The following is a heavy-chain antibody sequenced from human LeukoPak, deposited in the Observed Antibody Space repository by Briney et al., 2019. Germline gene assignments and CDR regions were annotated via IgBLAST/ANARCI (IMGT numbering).Heavy chain of an antibody. D-gene: IGHD3-3*01. CDR1: GFTFSSYW. Sequence: GGSLRLSCAASGFTFSSYWMSWVRQAPGKGLEWVSSIIANGGSTYYGDSVKGRFTISRDNSKNTLYLQMNSLRAEDTAVYYCAKDGGGSLEWLPPMDVWGQGTMVTVS. J-gene: IGHJ6*02. V-gene: IGHV3-23*01. CDR3: AKDGGGSLEWLPPMDV. CDR2: IIANGGST.